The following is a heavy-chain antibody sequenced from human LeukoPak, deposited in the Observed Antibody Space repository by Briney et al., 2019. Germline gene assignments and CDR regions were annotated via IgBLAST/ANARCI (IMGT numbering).Heavy chain of an antibody. V-gene: IGHV3-11*01. D-gene: IGHD1-1*01. J-gene: IGHJ4*02. CDR1: GFTFSDYY. Sequence: GSLRLSCAASGFTFSDYYMTWIRQATGEGLEWGSYISGGGTTIYYADSVKGRFTISRHNAKNSLYLQLNSVRPEDTPMYYCARDNSNLDYWGPGTLVTVSS. CDR2: ISGGGTTI. CDR3: ARDNSNLDY.